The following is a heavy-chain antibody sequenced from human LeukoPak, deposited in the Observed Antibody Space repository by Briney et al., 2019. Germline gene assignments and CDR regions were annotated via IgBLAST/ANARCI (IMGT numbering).Heavy chain of an antibody. Sequence: GGSLRLSCAASGFTFSSYWMSWVRQAPGKGLEWVSAISGSGGNTYYADSVKGRFTISRDSSKNTLFLHMNTLRAEDTAVYYCAKGSRSIAVDNLCDYWGQGTLVTVSS. CDR3: AKGSRSIAVDNLCDY. CDR2: ISGSGGNT. CDR1: GFTFSSYW. D-gene: IGHD6-6*01. V-gene: IGHV3-23*01. J-gene: IGHJ4*02.